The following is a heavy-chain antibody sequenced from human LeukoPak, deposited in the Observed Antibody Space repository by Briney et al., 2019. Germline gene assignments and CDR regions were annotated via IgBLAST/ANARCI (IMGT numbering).Heavy chain of an antibody. CDR1: GFTFNYAW. D-gene: IGHD1-26*01. V-gene: IGHV3-53*01. CDR2: IYSGGST. Sequence: GGSLRLSCRASGFTFNYAWMNWVRQAPGKGLEWVSVIYSGGSTYYADSVKGRFTISRDNSKNTLYLQMNSLRAEDTAVYYCAGVGALDYWGQGTLVTVSS. J-gene: IGHJ4*02. CDR3: AGVGALDY.